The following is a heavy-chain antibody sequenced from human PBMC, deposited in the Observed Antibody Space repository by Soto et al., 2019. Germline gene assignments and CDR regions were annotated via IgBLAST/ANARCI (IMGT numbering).Heavy chain of an antibody. J-gene: IGHJ5*01. CDR2: ISSSSSTI. D-gene: IGHD4-17*01. V-gene: IGHV3-48*02. CDR3: ARENYGDYLNWFDS. Sequence: EVQLVESGGGLVQPGGSLRLSCAASGFTFSRYRMNWVRQAPGKGLEWVSYISSSSSTIYYADSVKGRFTISRDNAKNSLYLQMNSLRDEDTAVYYCARENYGDYLNWFDSWGQGTLVTVSS. CDR1: GFTFSRYR.